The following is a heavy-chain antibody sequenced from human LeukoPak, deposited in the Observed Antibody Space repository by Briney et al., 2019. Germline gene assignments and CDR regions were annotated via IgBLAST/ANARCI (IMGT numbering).Heavy chain of an antibody. J-gene: IGHJ4*02. D-gene: IGHD3-22*01. CDR1: GGSISSYY. Sequence: SETLSLTCTVSGGSISSYYWSWIRQPPGKGLEWIGYIYYSGSTNYNPSLKSRVAISVDTSKNQFSLKLSSVTAADTAVYYCARQSYYYDSSGYYDYWGQGTLVTVSS. CDR2: IYYSGST. V-gene: IGHV4-59*08. CDR3: ARQSYYYDSSGYYDY.